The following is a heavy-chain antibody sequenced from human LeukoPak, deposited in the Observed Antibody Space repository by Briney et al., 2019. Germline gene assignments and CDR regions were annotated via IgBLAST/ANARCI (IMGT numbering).Heavy chain of an antibody. J-gene: IGHJ4*02. CDR2: ISRSSTYI. D-gene: IGHD6-13*01. V-gene: IGHV3-21*01. CDR3: ARSSIAAAEY. CDR1: GFTFSSYA. Sequence: GGSLRLSCAASGFTFSSYAMSWVRQAPGKGLEWVSSISRSSTYIYYADSVKGRFTISRDNAKNSLYLQMNSLRAEDTAVYYCARSSIAAAEYWGQGTLVTVSS.